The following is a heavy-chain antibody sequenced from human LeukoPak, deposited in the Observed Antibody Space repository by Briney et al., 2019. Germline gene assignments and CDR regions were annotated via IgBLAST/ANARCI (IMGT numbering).Heavy chain of an antibody. J-gene: IGHJ4*02. Sequence: SETLSLTCAVYGGSFSGYYWSWIRQPPGKGLEWIGEIYHSGSTNYNPSLKSRVTISVDKSKNQISLKLTSVTAADTAVYYCASQSGFPADYWGQGTLVTVSS. V-gene: IGHV4-34*01. CDR3: ASQSGFPADY. CDR2: IYHSGST. CDR1: GGSFSGYY.